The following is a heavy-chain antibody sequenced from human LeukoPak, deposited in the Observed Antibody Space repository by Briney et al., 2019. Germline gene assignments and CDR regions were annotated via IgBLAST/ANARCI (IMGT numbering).Heavy chain of an antibody. V-gene: IGHV4-59*08. CDR2: IAHSGTT. D-gene: IGHD6-19*01. CDR1: DGSISRYS. J-gene: IGHJ4*02. CDR3: ARWDDSAWAFGN. Sequence: SETLSLTCIVSDGSISRYSWNWIRQSPGKGLEWVGYIAHSGTTSYKSSLKSRVTISVDTSKNQLSLRLTSVTAADRAVYYCARWDDSAWAFGNWGPGTLVTVSS.